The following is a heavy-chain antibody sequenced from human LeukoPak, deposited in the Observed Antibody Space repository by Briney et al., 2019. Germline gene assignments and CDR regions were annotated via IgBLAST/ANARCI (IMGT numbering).Heavy chain of an antibody. Sequence: GGSLRLSCAASGFTFSRYAMSWVRQAPGKGLEGVSAISGSGGSTYYADSVKGRFTISRDNPKNTLYLQMNSLRAEDTAVYYCAKDRLVCSSTSCYTSFDYWGQGTLVTVSS. CDR2: ISGSGGST. V-gene: IGHV3-23*01. CDR1: GFTFSRYA. CDR3: AKDRLVCSSTSCYTSFDY. D-gene: IGHD2-2*02. J-gene: IGHJ4*02.